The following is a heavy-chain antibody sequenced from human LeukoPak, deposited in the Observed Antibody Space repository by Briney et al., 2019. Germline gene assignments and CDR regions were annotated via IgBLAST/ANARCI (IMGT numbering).Heavy chain of an antibody. J-gene: IGHJ4*02. D-gene: IGHD6-6*01. CDR3: ARDALYSSSSFDY. CDR2: ISSSSSYI. Sequence: GGSLRLSCAASGFTFSSYSMNWARQAPGKGLEWVSSISSSSSYIYYADSVKGRFTISRDNAKNSPYLQTNSLRAEDTAVYYCARDALYSSSSFDYWGQGTLVTVSS. CDR1: GFTFSSYS. V-gene: IGHV3-21*01.